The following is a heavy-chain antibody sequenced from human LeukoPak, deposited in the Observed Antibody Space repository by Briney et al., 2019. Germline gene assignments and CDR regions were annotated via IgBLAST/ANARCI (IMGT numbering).Heavy chain of an antibody. J-gene: IGHJ4*02. V-gene: IGHV3-66*01. D-gene: IGHD2-2*01. CDR3: ARDRAPPTSWYFDY. CDR1: GLTVSNNY. CDR2: IYSGGTT. Sequence: PGGSLRLSCAVSGLTVSNNYMSWVRQAPGKGLEWVSVIYSGGTTYYADSVKGRFTISRYNSKNTLYLHMNSLRAEDTAVYYCARDRAPPTSWYFDYWGQGTLVTVSS.